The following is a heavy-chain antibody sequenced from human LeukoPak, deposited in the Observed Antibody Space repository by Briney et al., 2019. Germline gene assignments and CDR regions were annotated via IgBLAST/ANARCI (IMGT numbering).Heavy chain of an antibody. CDR2: INTDGTIT. Sequence: GGSLSLSCAASGFTFSSYWMHWVRQAPGRGLVWVSRINTDGTITTYADSVKGRFTISRDNAKNTLYLQMNSLRAEDTAVYYCTKDLTGEVDYWGQGTLVPVSS. V-gene: IGHV3-74*03. CDR3: TKDLTGEVDY. D-gene: IGHD7-27*01. J-gene: IGHJ4*02. CDR1: GFTFSSYW.